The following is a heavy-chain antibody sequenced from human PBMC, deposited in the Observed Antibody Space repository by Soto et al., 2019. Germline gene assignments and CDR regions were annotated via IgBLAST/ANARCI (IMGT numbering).Heavy chain of an antibody. CDR1: GFAVSSKY. Sequence: EVQLVESGGGLIQPGGALRLSCAASGFAVSSKYMTWVRQAPGKGLEWVSVIYGGGTTYYADSVKGRFTISRDTSKNTLYLQINSLRAEDTAVYYCVQTTGWPGFDFWGQGTLVTASS. V-gene: IGHV3-53*01. J-gene: IGHJ4*02. CDR2: IYGGGTT. D-gene: IGHD6-19*01. CDR3: VQTTGWPGFDF.